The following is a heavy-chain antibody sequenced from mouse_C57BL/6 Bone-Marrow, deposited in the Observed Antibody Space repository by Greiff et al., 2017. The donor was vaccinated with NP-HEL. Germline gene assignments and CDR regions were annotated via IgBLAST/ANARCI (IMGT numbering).Heavy chain of an antibody. CDR1: GFSLTSYG. CDR3: AKNDPFYYSNSLAY. J-gene: IGHJ3*01. Sequence: VQRVESGPGLVQPSQSLSITCTVSGFSLTSYGVHWVRQSPGKGLEWLGVIWRGGSTDYNAAFMSRLSITKDNSKSQVFFKMNSLQADDTAIYYCAKNDPFYYSNSLAYWGQGTLVTVSA. CDR2: IWRGGST. D-gene: IGHD2-5*01. V-gene: IGHV2-5*01.